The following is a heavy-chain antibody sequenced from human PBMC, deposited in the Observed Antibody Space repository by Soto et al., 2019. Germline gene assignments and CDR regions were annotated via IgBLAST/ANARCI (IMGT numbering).Heavy chain of an antibody. D-gene: IGHD3-3*01. CDR2: IYYSGST. CDR3: ARHEGDYDFWSGYYTPHY. Sequence: SETLSLTCTVSGGSISSSSYYWGWIRQPPGKGLEWIGSIYYSGSTYYNPSLKSRVTISVDTSKNQFSLKLSSVTAADTAVYYCARHEGDYDFWSGYYTPHYWGQGTLVTVSS. J-gene: IGHJ4*02. V-gene: IGHV4-39*01. CDR1: GGSISSSSYY.